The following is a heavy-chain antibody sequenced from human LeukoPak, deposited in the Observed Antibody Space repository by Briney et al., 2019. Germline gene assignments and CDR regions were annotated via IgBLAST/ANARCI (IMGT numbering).Heavy chain of an antibody. CDR2: INHSGST. D-gene: IGHD3-3*01. Sequence: SETLSLTCAVYGGSFSGYYWSCIRQPPGEGLEWIGEINHSGSTNYNPSLTSRVTISLDTSKNQFCLKLSSGPAADPAVSYCARGVTIFGVVIEDYWGQGTLVTVSS. CDR1: GGSFSGYY. V-gene: IGHV4-34*01. CDR3: ARGVTIFGVVIEDY. J-gene: IGHJ4*02.